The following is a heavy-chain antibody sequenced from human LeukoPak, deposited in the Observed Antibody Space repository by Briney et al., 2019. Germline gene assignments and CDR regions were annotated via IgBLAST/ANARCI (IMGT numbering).Heavy chain of an antibody. CDR2: IIHIFGTA. Sequence: SATVSCKASGGTFSSYAISWVRQAPGQGLEWMQGIIHIFGTANYAQTFQGRVTITAAESTSTAYMELSSLRSEDTAMYYCAREHSPWGQGTLVTVSS. V-gene: IGHV1-69*13. CDR3: AREHSP. CDR1: GGTFSSYA. J-gene: IGHJ5*02.